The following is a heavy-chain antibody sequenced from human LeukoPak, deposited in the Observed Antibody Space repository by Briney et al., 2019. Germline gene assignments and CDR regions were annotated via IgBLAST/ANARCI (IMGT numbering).Heavy chain of an antibody. CDR3: ARDDPRGAIGN. CDR1: GFTVSSNY. CDR2: IYSGGST. D-gene: IGHD3-10*01. Sequence: PGGSLRLSCAASGFTVSSNYMSWVRQAPGKGLEWVSVIYSGGSTYYADSVKGRFTISRDNSKNTLYLQMNGLRAEDTAVYYCARDDPRGAIGNWGQGTLVTVSS. J-gene: IGHJ4*02. V-gene: IGHV3-66*01.